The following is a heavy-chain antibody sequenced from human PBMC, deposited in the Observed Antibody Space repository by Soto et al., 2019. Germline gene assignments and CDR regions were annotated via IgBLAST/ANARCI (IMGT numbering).Heavy chain of an antibody. CDR3: GRDAPPGVFVNI. Sequence: PGGSLRLSCAASGFTFSSYSMNWVRQAPGKGLEWVSSISSSGSFIYYADSVQGRFTISKDNAKSSLYLQMNSLRVEDTAVYYCGRDAPPGVFVNIWGQGKMVTVSS. CDR1: GFTFSSYS. V-gene: IGHV3-21*01. CDR2: ISSSGSFI. J-gene: IGHJ3*02. D-gene: IGHD3-3*01.